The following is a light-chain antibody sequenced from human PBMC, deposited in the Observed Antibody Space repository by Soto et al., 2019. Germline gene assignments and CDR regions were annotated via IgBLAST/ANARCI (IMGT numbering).Light chain of an antibody. Sequence: QSVLTQPPSASGSPGQSVTISCAGTSSDVGGFDYVSWYQQHPTKAPKLLIYEVIKRPSGVPDRCSGSKSGNTASLTVSGLQADDEADYYCSSYAGSNGVLFGGGTKLTVL. CDR2: EVI. V-gene: IGLV2-8*01. J-gene: IGLJ3*02. CDR3: SSYAGSNGVL. CDR1: SSDVGGFDY.